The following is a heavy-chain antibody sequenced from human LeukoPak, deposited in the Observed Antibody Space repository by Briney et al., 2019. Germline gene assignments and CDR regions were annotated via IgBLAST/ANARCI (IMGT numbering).Heavy chain of an antibody. D-gene: IGHD2-2*01. CDR3: ARAGLGSTSYYYYYYMDV. CDR2: INPNSGGT. CDR1: GYTFISYD. Sequence: ASVKVSCKASGYTFISYDINWVRQAPGQGLEWMGWINPNSGGTNYAQKFQGRVTMTRDTSISTAYMELSRLRSDDTAVYYCARAGLGSTSYYYYYYMDVWGKGTTVTVSS. V-gene: IGHV1-2*02. J-gene: IGHJ6*03.